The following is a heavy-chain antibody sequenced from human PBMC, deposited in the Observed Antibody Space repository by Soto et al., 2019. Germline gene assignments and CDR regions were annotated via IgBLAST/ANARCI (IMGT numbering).Heavy chain of an antibody. CDR2: ISNNGDTA. J-gene: IGHJ4*02. CDR1: GFTFSSYA. D-gene: IGHD3-16*02. CDR3: AKSRVFIGAIVTLLDS. V-gene: IGHV3-23*01. Sequence: EVQLLESGGGLVQPGGSLTLSCATSGFTFSSYAMVWVRQAAEKGLEWVASISNNGDTAYYADSVKGRFTISRGNSENTRYLQMIGLRADDTAFDFCAKSRVFIGAIVTLLDSWGQGTQVTVSS.